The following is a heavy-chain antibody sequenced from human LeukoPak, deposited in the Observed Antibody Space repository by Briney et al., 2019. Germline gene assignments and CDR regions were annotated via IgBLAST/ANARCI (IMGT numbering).Heavy chain of an antibody. CDR1: GFTFSSYA. Sequence: PGGSLRLSCAASGFTFSSYAMSWVRQAPGKGLEWVSSISSSSSYIYYADSVKGRFTISRDNAKNSLYLQMNSLRAEDTAVYYCALYGSGSYSGYWGQGTLVTVSS. V-gene: IGHV3-21*01. CDR2: ISSSSSYI. CDR3: ALYGSGSYSGY. J-gene: IGHJ4*02. D-gene: IGHD3-10*01.